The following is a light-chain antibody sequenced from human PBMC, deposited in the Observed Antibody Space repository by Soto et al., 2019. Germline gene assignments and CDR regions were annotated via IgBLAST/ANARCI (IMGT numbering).Light chain of an antibody. CDR3: QHYGTSPGT. CDR1: QSIDSKY. J-gene: IGKJ1*01. CDR2: GAS. Sequence: EIVLTQSPGTLSLSPGERATLSCRASQSIDSKYLGWYQQKPGQTPRLLIYGASSRATGIPDRFRGSGSGTDFALTISRLEPEECAVYYCQHYGTSPGTFGQLTKVEIK. V-gene: IGKV3-20*01.